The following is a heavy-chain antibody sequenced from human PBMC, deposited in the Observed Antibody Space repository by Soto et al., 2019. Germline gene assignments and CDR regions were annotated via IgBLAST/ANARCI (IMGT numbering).Heavy chain of an antibody. Sequence: EVQLVESGGGLVQPGGSLRLTCAVSGFTFSMYSMNWVRQAPGKGLEGISYITSGSSTIYYADSVKGRFTISRDNAKNSLYLQMNSLRDEDTAVYYCARDRGISDAFDIWGQGTMVTVSS. CDR3: ARDRGISDAFDI. V-gene: IGHV3-48*02. J-gene: IGHJ3*02. CDR2: ITSGSSTI. D-gene: IGHD3-10*01. CDR1: GFTFSMYS.